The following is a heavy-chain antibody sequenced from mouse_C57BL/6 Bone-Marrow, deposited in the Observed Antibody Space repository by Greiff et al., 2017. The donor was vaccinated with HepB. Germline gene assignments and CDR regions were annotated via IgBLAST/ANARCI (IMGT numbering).Heavy chain of an antibody. V-gene: IGHV1-64*01. CDR3: AKIYYSNVYYYAMDY. CDR2: IHPNSGST. Sequence: VQLQQPGAELVKPGASVKLSCKASGYTFTSYWMHWVKQRPGQGLEWIGMIHPNSGSTNYNEKFKSKATLTVDKSSSTAYMQLSSLTSEDSAVYYCAKIYYSNVYYYAMDYWGQGTSVTVSS. J-gene: IGHJ4*01. CDR1: GYTFTSYW. D-gene: IGHD2-5*01.